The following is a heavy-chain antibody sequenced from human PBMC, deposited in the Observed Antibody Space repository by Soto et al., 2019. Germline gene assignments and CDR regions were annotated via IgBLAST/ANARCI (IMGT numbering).Heavy chain of an antibody. V-gene: IGHV4-39*01. CDR3: ARHRGYYDFWSGYRDEDYYYYYMDV. CDR1: GGSISSSSYY. CDR2: IYYSGST. Sequence: SETLSLTCTVSGGSISSSSYYWGWIRQPPGKGLEWIGSIYYSGSTYYNPSLKSRVTISGDTSKNQFSLKLSSVTAADTAVYYCARHRGYYDFWSGYRDEDYYYYYMDVWGKGTTVTVSS. D-gene: IGHD3-3*01. J-gene: IGHJ6*03.